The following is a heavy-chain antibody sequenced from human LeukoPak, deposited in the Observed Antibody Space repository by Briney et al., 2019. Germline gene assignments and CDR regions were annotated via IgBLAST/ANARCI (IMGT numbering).Heavy chain of an antibody. J-gene: IGHJ4*02. CDR3: AKGLYSSSYPYYFDY. CDR2: ISGSGGNT. V-gene: IGHV3-23*01. D-gene: IGHD3-22*01. CDR1: GFTFSSYA. Sequence: GGSLRLSCAASGFTFSSYAMSWVRQAPGEGLEWVSAISGSGGNTYYTDSVKGRFTISRDNSKNTLYLQMNSLRPEDTAVYYCAKGLYSSSYPYYFDYWGQGALVTVSS.